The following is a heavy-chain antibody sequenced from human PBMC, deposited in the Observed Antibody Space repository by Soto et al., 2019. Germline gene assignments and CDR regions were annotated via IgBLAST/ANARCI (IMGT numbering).Heavy chain of an antibody. J-gene: IGHJ6*02. D-gene: IGHD5-18*01. CDR3: ARVVTRIYYYYYGMDV. V-gene: IGHV4-61*01. CDR1: GCSVSSGSYY. Sequence: QVQLQESGPGLVKPSETLSLTCTVSGCSVSSGSYYWSWIRQPPGKGLEWIGYIYYSGSTNYNPSLKSRVTISVDTSKNQFSLKLSSVTAADTAVYYCARVVTRIYYYYYGMDVWGQGTTVTVSS. CDR2: IYYSGST.